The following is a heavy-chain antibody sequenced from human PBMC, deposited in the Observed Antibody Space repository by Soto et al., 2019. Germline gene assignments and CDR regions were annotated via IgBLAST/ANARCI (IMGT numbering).Heavy chain of an antibody. CDR1: GGSISSRSYY. Sequence: QLQLQESGPGLVKPSETLSLTCTVSGGSISSRSYYWGWIRQPPGKGLEWIGSMYYSGSTYYNPSLKSRVTISVDTPKNQFSLNLSPVTAADTAVYYCAAVTVTLYYYYYGMDVWGQGTTVTVSS. D-gene: IGHD4-17*01. CDR3: AAVTVTLYYYYYGMDV. J-gene: IGHJ6*02. V-gene: IGHV4-39*01. CDR2: MYYSGST.